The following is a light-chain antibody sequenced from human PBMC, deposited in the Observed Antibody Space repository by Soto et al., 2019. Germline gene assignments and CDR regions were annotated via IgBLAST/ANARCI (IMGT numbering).Light chain of an antibody. V-gene: IGKV3-20*01. Sequence: EIVLTQSPGTLSLSPGEGATISCRASLSFSSSDLAWYQQKPCQAPRLLIFGASSRATGIPDRFSGSGFGTDFTLTISRLEPEDFAVYYCQQYGSSPTTFGQGTKV. J-gene: IGKJ1*01. CDR2: GAS. CDR1: LSFSSSD. CDR3: QQYGSSPTT.